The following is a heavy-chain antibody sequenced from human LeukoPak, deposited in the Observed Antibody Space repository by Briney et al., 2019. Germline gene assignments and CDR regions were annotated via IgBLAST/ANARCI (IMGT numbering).Heavy chain of an antibody. CDR2: INHSGST. CDR1: GGSFSGYY. D-gene: IGHD2-2*01. Sequence: SETLSLTCAVYGGSFSGYYWSWIRQPPGKGLEWIGEINHSGSTNYNPSLKSRVTISVDTSKNQFSLKLSSVTAADTAVYYCASSTNFRPPRKYYYYMDVWGKGTTVTVSS. J-gene: IGHJ6*03. V-gene: IGHV4-34*01. CDR3: ASSTNFRPPRKYYYYMDV.